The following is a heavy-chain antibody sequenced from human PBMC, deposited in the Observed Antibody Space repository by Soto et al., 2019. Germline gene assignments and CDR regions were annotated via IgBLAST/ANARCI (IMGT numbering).Heavy chain of an antibody. J-gene: IGHJ3*02. Sequence: QITLTESGPTLVKPTQTLTLTCTFSGFSLSTHGVGVGWIRQPPGKALEWLAIFFWDDDTRYSRSLKNRLTITKDTSRNQVVLTLTNMDPADTATYYCARSRAAWVNAFEIWGQGTMVTVSS. D-gene: IGHD6-25*01. V-gene: IGHV2-5*02. CDR1: GFSLSTHGVG. CDR2: FFWDDDT. CDR3: ARSRAAWVNAFEI.